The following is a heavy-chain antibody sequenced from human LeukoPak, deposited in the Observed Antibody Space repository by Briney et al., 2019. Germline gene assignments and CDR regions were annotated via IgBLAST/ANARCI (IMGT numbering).Heavy chain of an antibody. CDR3: AIMHRYYDGSGYWVQ. J-gene: IGHJ4*02. CDR2: ISTSGGST. V-gene: IGHV3-23*01. CDR1: GFTFSSYA. D-gene: IGHD3-22*01. Sequence: GGSLRLSCAASGFTFSSYAMSWVRQAPGKGLEWVSGISTSGGSTTYADSVKGRFTISRDNPRNTLYMQMNSLRDEDTAVYYCAIMHRYYDGSGYWVQWGQGTLVTVSS.